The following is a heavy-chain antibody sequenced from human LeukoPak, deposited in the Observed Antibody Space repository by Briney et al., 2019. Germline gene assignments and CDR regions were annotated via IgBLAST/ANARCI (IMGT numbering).Heavy chain of an antibody. V-gene: IGHV1-69*13. CDR1: GGTFNRYA. CDR2: IIPIFGTT. J-gene: IGHJ4*02. Sequence: SVKVFCKASGGTFNRYAISWVRQAPGQGLEWMGGIIPIFGTTNYAQKFQGRGTITADESSSTAYMELSSLRSEDTAVYYCARDASIYDSSAYYYLWWGQGTLVTVSS. D-gene: IGHD3-22*01. CDR3: ARDASIYDSSAYYYLW.